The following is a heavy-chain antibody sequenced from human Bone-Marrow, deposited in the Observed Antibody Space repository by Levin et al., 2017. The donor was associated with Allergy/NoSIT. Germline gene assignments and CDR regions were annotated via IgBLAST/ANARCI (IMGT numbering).Heavy chain of an antibody. CDR2: INYSGST. CDR3: ARDRVVAGSGTYYYYGMAV. D-gene: IGHD6-19*01. CDR1: GGSISSYH. V-gene: IGHV4-59*01. J-gene: IGHJ6*02. Sequence: GSLRLSCFVSGGSISSYHWSWIRQPPGKGLEWIGYINYSGSTNYNPSLKSRVTISVDTSKNQFSLTLNSVTAADTAVYYCARDRVVAGSGTYYYYGMAVWGQGTTVTVSS.